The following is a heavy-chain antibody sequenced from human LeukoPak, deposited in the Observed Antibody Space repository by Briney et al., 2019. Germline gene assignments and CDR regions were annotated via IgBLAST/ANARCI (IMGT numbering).Heavy chain of an antibody. CDR2: IYSGDST. J-gene: IGHJ4*02. V-gene: IGHV3-53*01. D-gene: IGHD3-10*01. Sequence: GGSLRLSCAASGFTVSTNSMSWVRQAPGKGLEWVSIIYSGDSTYYADSVKGRLTISGDNSKNTLYLQMNSLRAEDTAVYYCARITAGLDYWGQGTLVTVSS. CDR1: GFTVSTNS. CDR3: ARITAGLDY.